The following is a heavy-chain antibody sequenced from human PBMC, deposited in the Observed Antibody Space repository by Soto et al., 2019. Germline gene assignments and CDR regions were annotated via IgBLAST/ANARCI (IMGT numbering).Heavy chain of an antibody. CDR2: ISSSSSYI. D-gene: IGHD2-2*01. CDR3: ARDFPPGRYQLLAANGMDV. CDR1: GFTFSSYS. V-gene: IGHV3-21*01. J-gene: IGHJ6*02. Sequence: GGSLRLSCAASGFTFSSYSMNWVRQAPGKGLEWVSSISSSSSYIYYADSVKGRFTISRDNAKNSLYLQMNSLRAEDTAVYYCARDFPPGRYQLLAANGMDVWGQGTTVTVSS.